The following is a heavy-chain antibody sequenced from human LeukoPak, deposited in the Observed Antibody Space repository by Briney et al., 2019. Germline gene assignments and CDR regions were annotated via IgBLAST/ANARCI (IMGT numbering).Heavy chain of an antibody. CDR1: GYTFTSYY. CDR3: ARNGPAEDSSGYLDY. CDR2: INPSGGST. J-gene: IGHJ4*02. D-gene: IGHD3-22*01. Sequence: ASVKVSCKASGYTFTSYYMHWVRQAPGQGLEWMGIINPSGGSTSYAQKFQGRVTMTRDMSTSTVYMELSSLRSEDTAVYYCARNGPAEDSSGYLDYWGQGTLVTVSS. V-gene: IGHV1-46*01.